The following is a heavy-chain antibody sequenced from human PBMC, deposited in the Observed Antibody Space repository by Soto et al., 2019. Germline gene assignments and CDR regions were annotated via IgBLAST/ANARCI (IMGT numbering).Heavy chain of an antibody. Sequence: KQSQTLSLTCAISGDSVSSNSVAWNWIRQSPSRGLEWLGRTYYRSQWYNDYAGSVKGRITINPDTSKNQFSLHLNSVTPEDTALYFCARDRSLVLDYWGQGTLVTVSS. J-gene: IGHJ4*02. CDR1: GDSVSSNSVA. CDR2: TYYRSQWYN. CDR3: ARDRSLVLDY. V-gene: IGHV6-1*01. D-gene: IGHD6-6*01.